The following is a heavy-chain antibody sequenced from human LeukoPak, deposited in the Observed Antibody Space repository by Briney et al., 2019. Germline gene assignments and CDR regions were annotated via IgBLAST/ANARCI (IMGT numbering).Heavy chain of an antibody. D-gene: IGHD5-18*01. J-gene: IGHJ5*02. CDR3: ASGTAMVFWFDP. CDR1: GGSISHYY. Sequence: SETLSLTCTVSGGSISHYYWSWIRQPPGKGLEWIGYIYYSGTTNYNPSLKSRVTISVDTSKNQFSLKLSSVTAADTAVYYCASGTAMVFWFDPWGQGTLVTVSS. CDR2: IYYSGTT. V-gene: IGHV4-59*08.